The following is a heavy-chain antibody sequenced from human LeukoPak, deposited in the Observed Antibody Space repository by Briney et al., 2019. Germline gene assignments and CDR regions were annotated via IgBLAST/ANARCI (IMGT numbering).Heavy chain of an antibody. CDR3: ASGGCSSTSCYNYYYYYMDV. V-gene: IGHV4-61*02. D-gene: IGHD2-2*02. CDR1: GASISSGSYY. CDR2: IYTSGST. Sequence: SETLSLTCSVSGASISSGSYYWSWIRQPAGKGLEWIGRIYTSGSTNYNPSLKSRVTISVDTSKNQFSLKLSSVTAADTAVYYCASGGCSSTSCYNYYYYYMDVWGKGTTVTVSS. J-gene: IGHJ6*03.